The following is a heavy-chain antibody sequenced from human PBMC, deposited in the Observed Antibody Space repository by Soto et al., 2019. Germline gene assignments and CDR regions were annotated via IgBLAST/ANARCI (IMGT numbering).Heavy chain of an antibody. V-gene: IGHV4-4*07. J-gene: IGHJ5*02. CDR1: VWSIISYY. Sequence: PSSTXSLTCTFAVWSIISYYCSLIRQPAGKGLEWIGRIYTSGSTNYNPSLKSRVTMSVEKSKNQFSLKLSSVTAADTAVYYCARDQFNCSSTSCYKDWLETWGQGTLV. CDR3: ARDQFNCSSTSCYKDWLET. CDR2: IYTSGST. D-gene: IGHD2-2*02.